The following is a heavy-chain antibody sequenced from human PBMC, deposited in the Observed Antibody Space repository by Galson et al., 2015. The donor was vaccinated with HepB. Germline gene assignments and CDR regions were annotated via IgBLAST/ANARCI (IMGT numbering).Heavy chain of an antibody. J-gene: IGHJ6*02. CDR1: GFTFSSYS. V-gene: IGHV3-48*02. CDR2: ISSSSSTI. Sequence: SLRLSCAASGFTFSSYSMNWVRQAPGKGLEWVSYISSSSSTIYYADSVKGRFTISRDNAKNSLYLQMNSLRDEDTAVYYCARVHGGYCSSTSCYTWGGYYYYGMDVWGQGTTVTVSS. D-gene: IGHD2-2*02. CDR3: ARVHGGYCSSTSCYTWGGYYYYGMDV.